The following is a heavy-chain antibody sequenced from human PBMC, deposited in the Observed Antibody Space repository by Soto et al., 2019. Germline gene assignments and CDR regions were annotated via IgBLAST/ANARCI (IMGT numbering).Heavy chain of an antibody. D-gene: IGHD2-15*01. CDR2: ISAYNGNT. Sequence: QVQLVQSGAEVKKPGASVKVSCKASGYTFTSYGISWVRQAPGQGLEWMGWISAYNGNTNYAQKLQGRVTMTTDTSTSTGYMELRSLRSDDTAVYYCARGPLGYCSGGSCYSRNDAFDIWGQGTMVTVSS. CDR1: GYTFTSYG. CDR3: ARGPLGYCSGGSCYSRNDAFDI. J-gene: IGHJ3*02. V-gene: IGHV1-18*01.